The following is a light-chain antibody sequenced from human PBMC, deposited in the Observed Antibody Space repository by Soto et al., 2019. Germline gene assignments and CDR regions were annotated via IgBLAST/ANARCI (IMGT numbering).Light chain of an antibody. V-gene: IGKV3-11*01. J-gene: IGKJ4*01. CDR1: QSVGIY. CDR2: DAF. CDR3: KQRNDGLT. Sequence: ELVLTQSPATLSLSQGDRATLSCRASQSVGIYLAWYQHKAGQAPRLLIYDAFNRATGIQAKFSGSGSGTEFTLTIRSLEPEDFAVYFCKQRNDGLTCGGGTKVDIK.